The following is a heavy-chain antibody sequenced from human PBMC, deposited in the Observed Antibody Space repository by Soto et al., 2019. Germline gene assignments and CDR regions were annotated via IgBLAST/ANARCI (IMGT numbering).Heavy chain of an antibody. D-gene: IGHD3-9*01. J-gene: IGHJ4*02. CDR3: AKGELPSFDFLLCH. Sequence: QVQLVESGGGVVQPGGSLRLSCAASGFTLSSYGIHWVRQAPGKGLEWVAASSHDGTSQLYAVSVKDRFSISRDNSKNTLYLQMDSLRAEDTAIYYCAKGELPSFDFLLCHWGQGTLVTVSS. CDR2: SSHDGTSQ. V-gene: IGHV3-30*18. CDR1: GFTLSSYG.